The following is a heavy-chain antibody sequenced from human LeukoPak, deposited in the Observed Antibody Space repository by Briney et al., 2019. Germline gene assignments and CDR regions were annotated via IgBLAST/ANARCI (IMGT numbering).Heavy chain of an antibody. J-gene: IGHJ6*03. D-gene: IGHD3-9*01. V-gene: IGHV3-23*01. CDR1: GFTFSSYA. CDR3: ARDGTYYDILTGYWNLGNYYYMDV. Sequence: RPGGSLRLSCAASGFTFSSYAMSWVRQAPGKGLEWVSGISGSGASTYYADSVKGRFTISRDNAKNSLYLQMNSLRAEDTAVYYCARDGTYYDILTGYWNLGNYYYMDVWGKGTTVTVSS. CDR2: ISGSGAST.